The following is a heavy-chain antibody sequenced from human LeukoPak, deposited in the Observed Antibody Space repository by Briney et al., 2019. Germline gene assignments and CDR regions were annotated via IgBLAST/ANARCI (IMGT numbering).Heavy chain of an antibody. V-gene: IGHV5-51*01. D-gene: IGHD1-7*01. Sequence: GESLKFSCKGSGYSFTSYLIGWVRPMAGEVQGCMGIIYPGDSDTRYSPSFQGQVTISADKSISTAYLQWSSLKASDTAMYYCARRENWNYPPDYWGQGTLVTVSS. CDR2: IYPGDSDT. J-gene: IGHJ4*02. CDR1: GYSFTSYL. CDR3: ARRENWNYPPDY.